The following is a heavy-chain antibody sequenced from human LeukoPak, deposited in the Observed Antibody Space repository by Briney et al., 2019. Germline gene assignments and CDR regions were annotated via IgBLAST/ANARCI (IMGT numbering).Heavy chain of an antibody. CDR1: GFIFSDYG. J-gene: IGHJ4*02. CDR2: IWFDGSNK. CDR3: ARFHAEAFDY. Sequence: TGGSLRLSCAASGFIFSDYGMQWVRQAPGKGLEWVAVIWFDGSNKYYADSVKGRFTISRDNSKNTLYLQMNSLRAEDTALYYCARFHAEAFDYWGQGTLVTVSS. V-gene: IGHV3-33*01.